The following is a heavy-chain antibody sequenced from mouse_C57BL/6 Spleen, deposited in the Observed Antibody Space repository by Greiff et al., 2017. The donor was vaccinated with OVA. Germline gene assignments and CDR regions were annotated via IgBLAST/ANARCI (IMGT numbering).Heavy chain of an antibody. V-gene: IGHV6-3*01. Sequence: EVQGVESGGGLVQPGGSMKLSCVASGFTISNYWMNWVRQSPEKGLEWVAQIRLKSDNYATHYAESVKGRFTISRDDSKSSVYLQMNNLRAEDTGIYYCTGLQLWGQGTTLTVSS. D-gene: IGHD4-1*02. CDR1: GFTISNYW. J-gene: IGHJ2*01. CDR2: IRLKSDNYAT. CDR3: TGLQL.